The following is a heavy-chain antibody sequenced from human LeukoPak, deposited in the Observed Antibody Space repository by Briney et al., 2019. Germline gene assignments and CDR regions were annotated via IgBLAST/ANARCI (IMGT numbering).Heavy chain of an antibody. Sequence: ASVKVSCKTSDYTFTSYGITWVRQAPGQGLEWMEWISTYNGKTNYVDKFQGRVTMTTDTFTKTVYMHLRSLRSDDTALYYCARGPYYGDLNPDYFDYWGQGTLVTVS. V-gene: IGHV1-18*01. D-gene: IGHD3-16*01. CDR1: DYTFTSYG. J-gene: IGHJ4*02. CDR2: ISTYNGKT. CDR3: ARGPYYGDLNPDYFDY.